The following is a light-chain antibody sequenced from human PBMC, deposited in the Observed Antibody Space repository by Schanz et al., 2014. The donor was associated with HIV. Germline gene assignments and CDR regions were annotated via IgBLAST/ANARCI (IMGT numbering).Light chain of an antibody. J-gene: IGKJ1*01. CDR3: QHYNNWLRT. CDR2: SAT. V-gene: IGKV3-15*01. CDR1: QNVNSN. Sequence: VMTQSPATLSVSPGERATLFCRASQNVNSNLAWYQQKPGQAPRLLIHSATTRATGIPARISGSGSGTEFTRTISSLQSEDFAVYYCQHYNNWLRTFGQGTKVEIK.